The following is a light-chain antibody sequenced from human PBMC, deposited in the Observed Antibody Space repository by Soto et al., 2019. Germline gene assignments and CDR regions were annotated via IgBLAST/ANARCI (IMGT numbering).Light chain of an antibody. CDR1: QTISTW. CDR3: QQYHSYSWT. J-gene: IGKJ1*01. CDR2: KAS. Sequence: DIQMTQSPSTLSASLGDRFTITCRASQTISTWLAWYQQKPGKAPKLLIYKASSLESGVQPRFSGSGSGTEFTLTISSLQPDDSATYYCQQYHSYSWTFGQGTKVDIK. V-gene: IGKV1-5*03.